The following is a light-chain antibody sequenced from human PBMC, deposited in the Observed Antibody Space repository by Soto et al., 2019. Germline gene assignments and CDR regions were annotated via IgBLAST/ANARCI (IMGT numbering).Light chain of an antibody. Sequence: DIQMTQSPSTLSASVGDRVTITCRASQSISSWLAWYQQKPGKAPKLLIYKASSLESGVPSRFSGSGSGTEFTLTISSLQPDDFATYSFQQYNDYPWTFGQGTKVEIK. CDR2: KAS. J-gene: IGKJ1*01. V-gene: IGKV1-5*03. CDR3: QQYNDYPWT. CDR1: QSISSW.